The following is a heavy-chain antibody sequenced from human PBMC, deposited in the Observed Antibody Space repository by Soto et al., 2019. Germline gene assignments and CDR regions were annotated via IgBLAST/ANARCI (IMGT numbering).Heavy chain of an antibody. CDR2: IYYSGST. CDR1: GGSISSGDYY. V-gene: IGHV4-30-4*01. CDR3: ARASPHRYHSSGYIDY. D-gene: IGHD3-22*01. Sequence: PSETLSLTCTVSGGSISSGDYYWSWIRQPPGKGLEWIGYIYYSGSTYYNPSLKSRVTISVDTSKNQFSLKLSSVTAADTAVYYCARASPHRYHSSGYIDYWGQGTLVTVSS. J-gene: IGHJ4*02.